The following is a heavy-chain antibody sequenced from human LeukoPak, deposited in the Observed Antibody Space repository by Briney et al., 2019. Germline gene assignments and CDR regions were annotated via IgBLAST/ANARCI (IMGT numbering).Heavy chain of an antibody. CDR3: ARERGVGLWFGESAFDY. J-gene: IGHJ4*02. CDR2: LYSVGST. CDR1: GFTVSSNY. Sequence: PGGCLSLSCAASGFTVSSNYMSCVRQAAGKWLEWVSVLYSVGSTYYADSVKGRFTISRDNSKNTLYLEMNSLRAEDTAVYYCARERGVGLWFGESAFDYWGQGTLVTVSS. D-gene: IGHD3-10*01. V-gene: IGHV3-66*01.